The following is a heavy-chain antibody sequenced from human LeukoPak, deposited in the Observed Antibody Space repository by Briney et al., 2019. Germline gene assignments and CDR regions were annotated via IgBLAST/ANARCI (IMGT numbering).Heavy chain of an antibody. CDR2: IIPILGIA. CDR3: ATDPYGSGIDY. J-gene: IGHJ4*02. V-gene: IGHV1-69*04. Sequence: VASVKVSCKASGGTFSSYAISWVRQAPGQGLERMGRIIPILGIANYAQKFQGRVTMTEDTSTDTAYMELSSLRSEDTAVYYCATDPYGSGIDYWGQGTLVTVSS. CDR1: GGTFSSYA. D-gene: IGHD3-10*01.